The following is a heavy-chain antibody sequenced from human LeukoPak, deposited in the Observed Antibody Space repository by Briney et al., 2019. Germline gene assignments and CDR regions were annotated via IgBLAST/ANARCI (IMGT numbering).Heavy chain of an antibody. CDR3: AKKGFCSSTSCYNFDY. V-gene: IGHV4-39*01. D-gene: IGHD2-2*01. CDR1: GGSISDSSYY. J-gene: IGHJ4*02. CDR2: IYYSGNT. Sequence: SETLSLTCTVSGGSISDSSYYWGWIRQPPGKGLEWIGSIYYSGNTYYNPSLKSRVTISVDTSKNQFSLKLSSVTAADTAVYYFAKKGFCSSTSCYNFDYWGQGTLVTVSS.